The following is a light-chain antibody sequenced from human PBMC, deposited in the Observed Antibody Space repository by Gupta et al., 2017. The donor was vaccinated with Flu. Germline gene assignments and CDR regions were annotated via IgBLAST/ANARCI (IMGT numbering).Light chain of an antibody. CDR1: TSDVVAHNY. V-gene: IGLV2-14*01. J-gene: IGLJ1*01. CDR3: SSYRSSSTSFF. Sequence: QSALTQPASVSGSPGQPIAIPCTGTTSDVVAHNYVPSYQQHPGKDPKVMIYGVDNRPSGVSHRFSGSNSCDTASLTISGLQAEDEAAYYCSSYRSSSTSFFFGTGTKVTVL. CDR2: GVD.